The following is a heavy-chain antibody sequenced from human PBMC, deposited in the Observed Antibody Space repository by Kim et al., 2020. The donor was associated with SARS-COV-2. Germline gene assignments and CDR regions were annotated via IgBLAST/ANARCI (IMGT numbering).Heavy chain of an antibody. D-gene: IGHD3-22*01. CDR1: GFTFSDFA. J-gene: IGHJ4*02. V-gene: IGHV3-30-3*01. CDR3: ARERTYHYGSIGYSDFDS. CDR2: MSNNGNNK. Sequence: GGSLRLSCAASGFTFSDFAMHLVRQAPGKGLEWVSVMSNNGNNKFYAGSVKGRFTISRDNSNNTLFLEMNGLRPEDTAMYYCARERTYHYGSIGYSDFDSWGQGTPVTVAS.